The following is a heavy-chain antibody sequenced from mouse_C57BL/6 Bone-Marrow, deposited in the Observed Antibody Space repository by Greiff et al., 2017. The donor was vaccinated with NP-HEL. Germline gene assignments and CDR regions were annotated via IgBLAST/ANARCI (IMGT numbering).Heavy chain of an antibody. CDR1: GYTFTDYN. D-gene: IGHD2-1*01. J-gene: IGHJ4*01. CDR3: AHLLRGAMDY. Sequence: EVQLQQSGPELVKPGASVKMSCKASGYTFTDYNMHWVKQSHGKSLEWIGYINPNNGGTSYNQKFKGKATLTVNKSSSTAYMELRRLTSEDSAIYYCAHLLRGAMDYWGQGTSVTVSS. V-gene: IGHV1-22*01. CDR2: INPNNGGT.